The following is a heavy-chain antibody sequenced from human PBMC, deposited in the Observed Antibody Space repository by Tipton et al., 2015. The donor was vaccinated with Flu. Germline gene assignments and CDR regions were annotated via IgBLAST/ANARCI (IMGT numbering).Heavy chain of an antibody. CDR2: IYSGGST. J-gene: IGHJ4*02. CDR3: ARDEGGTYPD. V-gene: IGHV3-53*01. CDR1: GFNVSSNY. Sequence: GSLRLSCAASGFNVSSNYMSWVRQAPGKGLEWVSVIYSGGSTYYVDSVKGRFTISRDNSKNTLYLQMNSLRADDTAVYFCARDEGGTYPDWGQGTLVTVSS. D-gene: IGHD1-14*01.